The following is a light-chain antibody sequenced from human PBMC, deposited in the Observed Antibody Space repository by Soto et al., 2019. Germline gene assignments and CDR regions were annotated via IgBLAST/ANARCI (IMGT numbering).Light chain of an antibody. J-gene: IGKJ1*01. Sequence: AIKMTQSPSSLSASVGDRVTITCRASQGIRNDLGWYQQKPGKAPTLLIYAASSLQSGVPSRFSGSVSGTDFTLTISSLQPEDSATYYGLQDYNYPWTFGQGTKVDIK. CDR3: LQDYNYPWT. CDR2: AAS. CDR1: QGIRND. V-gene: IGKV1-6*01.